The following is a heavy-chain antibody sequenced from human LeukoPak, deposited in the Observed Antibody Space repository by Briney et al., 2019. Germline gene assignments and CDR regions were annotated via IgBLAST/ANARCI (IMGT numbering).Heavy chain of an antibody. D-gene: IGHD1-1*01. CDR1: GGSISSSSYY. J-gene: IGHJ6*03. CDR3: ARSRTDWSDLYYMDV. CDR2: IYYSGST. Sequence: SETLSLTCTVSGGSISSSSYYWGWIRQPPGKGLEWIGSIYYSGSTYYNPSLKSRVTISVDTSKNQFSLKLSSVTAADTAVYYCARSRTDWSDLYYMDVWGKGTTVTISS. V-gene: IGHV4-39*07.